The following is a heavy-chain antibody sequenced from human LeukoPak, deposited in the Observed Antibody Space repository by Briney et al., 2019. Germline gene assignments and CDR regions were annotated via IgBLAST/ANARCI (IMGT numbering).Heavy chain of an antibody. V-gene: IGHV4-30-2*01. Sequence: PSQTLSLTCAVSGGSISSGGYSWSWIRQPPGKGLEWIGYIYHSGSTYYNPSLKSRVTISVDRSKNQFSLKLSSVIAADTAVYYCARGPEYYDSSGYYLGWYFDLWGRGTLVTVSS. D-gene: IGHD3-22*01. CDR1: GGSISSGGYS. J-gene: IGHJ2*01. CDR2: IYHSGST. CDR3: ARGPEYYDSSGYYLGWYFDL.